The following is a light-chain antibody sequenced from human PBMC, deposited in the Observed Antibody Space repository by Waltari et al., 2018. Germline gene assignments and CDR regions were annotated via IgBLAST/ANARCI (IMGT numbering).Light chain of an antibody. J-gene: IGKJ4*01. CDR2: GAS. CDR1: QSVSSN. CDR3: QQYNNWPTLT. Sequence: DIVMTQSPATLSVSPGERAPLPCRASQSVSSNLAWYQQKPGQAPRLLIYGASTRATGIPARFSGSGSGTEFTLTISSLQSEDFAVYYCQQYNNWPTLTFGGGTKVEIK. V-gene: IGKV3-15*01.